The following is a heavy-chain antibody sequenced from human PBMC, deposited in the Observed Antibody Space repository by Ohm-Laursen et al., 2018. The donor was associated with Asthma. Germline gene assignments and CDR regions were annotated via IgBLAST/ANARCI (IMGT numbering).Heavy chain of an antibody. CDR3: AREASGNTGLYYFDF. Sequence: SVKVSCKASGGTFSSYAISWVRQAPGQGLEWMGGIIPSFGTANYAQKFHGRLTIYADESTSTTYMELSSLRSDDSAVYFCAREASGNTGLYYFDFWGQGTLVTVSS. CDR2: IIPSFGTA. D-gene: IGHD1-14*01. J-gene: IGHJ4*02. CDR1: GGTFSSYA. V-gene: IGHV1-69*13.